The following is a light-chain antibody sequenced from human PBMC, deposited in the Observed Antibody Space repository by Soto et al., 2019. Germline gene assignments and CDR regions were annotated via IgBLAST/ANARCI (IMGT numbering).Light chain of an antibody. V-gene: IGKV2-30*02. CDR3: MQALQTPIT. CDR2: KVS. Sequence: DVVMTQSPLSQPLTLGQPASISCRSNQSLVHSDGIAYFSWFQXRQGRSPRRXIYKVSNRDSGVPARFSGSGSGTDLAPTISRVEAEDVGVYECMQALQTPITFCQGTRLEI. CDR1: QSLVHSDGIAY. J-gene: IGKJ5*01.